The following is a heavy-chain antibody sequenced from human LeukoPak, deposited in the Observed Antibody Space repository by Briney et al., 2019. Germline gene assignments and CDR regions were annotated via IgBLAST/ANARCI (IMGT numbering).Heavy chain of an antibody. D-gene: IGHD3-10*01. Sequence: PGGSLRLSCAASGFTFSTFWMHWVRQAPGKGLVWVSRFKTDGTSTSYADSVKGRFTIPRDNAKNSLYLQMNSLRAEDTAVYYCARPHMVRTLGVWFDPWGQGPLVTVSS. CDR3: ARPHMVRTLGVWFDP. J-gene: IGHJ5*02. CDR2: FKTDGTST. CDR1: GFTFSTFW. V-gene: IGHV3-74*01.